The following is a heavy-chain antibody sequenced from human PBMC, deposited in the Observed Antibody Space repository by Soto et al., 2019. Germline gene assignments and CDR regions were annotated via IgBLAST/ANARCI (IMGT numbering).Heavy chain of an antibody. V-gene: IGHV3-64*01. J-gene: IGHJ4*02. CDR1: GFTFSSYA. D-gene: IGHD4-17*01. CDR3: ARGGGPSMNSVTNPFDY. CDR2: ISSNGGST. Sequence: GGSLRLSCAASGFTFSSYAMHWVRQAPGKGLEYVSAISSNGGSTYYANSVKGRFTIPRDNSKNTLYLQMGSLRAEDMAVYYCARGGGPSMNSVTNPFDYWGQGILVTVSS.